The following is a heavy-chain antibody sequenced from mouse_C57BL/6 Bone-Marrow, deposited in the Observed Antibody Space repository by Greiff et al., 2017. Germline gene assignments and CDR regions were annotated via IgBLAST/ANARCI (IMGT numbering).Heavy chain of an antibody. Sequence: VKLVESGAELARPGASVKLSCKASGYTFTSYGISWVKQRTGQGLEWIGEIYPRSGNTYYNEKFKGKATLTADKSSSTAYMELRSLTSEDSAVYFCAHYYGSSYGWYFDVWGTGTTVTVSS. CDR1: GYTFTSYG. CDR3: AHYYGSSYGWYFDV. D-gene: IGHD1-1*01. CDR2: IYPRSGNT. J-gene: IGHJ1*03. V-gene: IGHV1-81*01.